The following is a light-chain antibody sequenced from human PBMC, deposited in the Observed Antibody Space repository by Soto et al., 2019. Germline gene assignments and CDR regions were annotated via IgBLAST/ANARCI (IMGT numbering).Light chain of an antibody. CDR2: GAL. CDR1: QILNNR. J-gene: IGKJ1*01. CDR3: QQSYSTPTWT. V-gene: IGKV1-39*01. Sequence: DIQMTQSPSTLSASVGDRVTITCRASQILNNRLSWYQQKPGKAPNLLISGALNLQSGVPSRFSGSGSGTDFTLTISSLQPEDFATYYCQQSYSTPTWTFGQGTKVDIK.